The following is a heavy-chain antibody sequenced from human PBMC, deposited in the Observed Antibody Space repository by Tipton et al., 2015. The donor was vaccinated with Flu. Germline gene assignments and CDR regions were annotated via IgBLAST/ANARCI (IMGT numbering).Heavy chain of an antibody. CDR2: IYSTGST. CDR3: AAAPYVSGSWDI. J-gene: IGHJ1*01. V-gene: IGHV4-4*07. Sequence: TLSLTCTVSGGSMNNYFWSSYYWSWIRQPAGKGLEWIGRIYSTGSTNYNPSVKSRVTMSVDTSKNQFSLKLTSLTAADTAIYYCAAAPYVSGSWDIWGQGTLVTVSS. CDR1: GGSMNNYFWSSYY. D-gene: IGHD3-10*01.